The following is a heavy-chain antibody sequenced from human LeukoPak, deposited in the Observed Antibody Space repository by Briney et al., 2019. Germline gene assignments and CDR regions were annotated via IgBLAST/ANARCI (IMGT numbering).Heavy chain of an antibody. CDR3: ARGYYYDSGAFDI. V-gene: IGHV3-66*02. D-gene: IGHD3-22*01. Sequence: GGSLRLSCAASGFTVSSNYMSWVRQAPGKGLEWVSVIYSGGSTYYADSVKGRFTISRDNSKNTLYLQMNSLRAEDTAVYYCARGYYYDSGAFDIWGQGTMVTVSS. CDR2: IYSGGST. J-gene: IGHJ3*02. CDR1: GFTVSSNY.